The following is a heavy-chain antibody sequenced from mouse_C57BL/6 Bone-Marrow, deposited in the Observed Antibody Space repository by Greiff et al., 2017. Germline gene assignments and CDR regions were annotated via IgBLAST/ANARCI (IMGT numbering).Heavy chain of an antibody. Sequence: QVQLQQPGAELVKPGASVKLSCKASGYTFTSYWMHWVKPRPGRGLEWIGRIDPNSGGTKYNEKFKSKATLTVGKPSSTAYMQLRSLTSEDSSVDYCAHGNCFYCYFAVWGTGATVTVSS. CDR2: IDPNSGGT. CDR3: AHGNCFYCYFAV. J-gene: IGHJ1*03. D-gene: IGHD2-1*01. V-gene: IGHV1-72*01. CDR1: GYTFTSYW.